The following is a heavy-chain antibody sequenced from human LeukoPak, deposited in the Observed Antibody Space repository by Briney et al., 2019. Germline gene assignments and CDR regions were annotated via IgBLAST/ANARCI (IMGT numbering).Heavy chain of an antibody. CDR3: AKDLSRIQLWLVGPLDY. CDR1: GFTFSSYD. J-gene: IGHJ4*02. D-gene: IGHD5-18*01. V-gene: IGHV3-13*01. CDR2: IGTAGDT. Sequence: PGGSLRLSCAASGFTFSSYDMHWVRQATGKGLEWVSAIGTAGDTYYPGSVKGRFTISRENAKNSLYLQMNSLRAEDTAVYYCAKDLSRIQLWLVGPLDYWGQGTLVTVSS.